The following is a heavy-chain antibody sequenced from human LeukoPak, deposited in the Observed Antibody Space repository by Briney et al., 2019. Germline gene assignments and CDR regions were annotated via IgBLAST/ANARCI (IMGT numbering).Heavy chain of an antibody. D-gene: IGHD1-26*01. CDR3: ARGTRNSGSYYFDY. V-gene: IGHV2-70*01. Sequence: TLSLTCAVYGGSFSGYYWSWIRQPPGKALEWLAHIDWADDKYYSTSLKTRLTISKDTSKNQVVLTMTNMDPVDTATYYCARGTRNSGSYYFDYWGQGTLVTVSS. CDR2: IDWADDK. J-gene: IGHJ4*02. CDR1: GGSFSGYY.